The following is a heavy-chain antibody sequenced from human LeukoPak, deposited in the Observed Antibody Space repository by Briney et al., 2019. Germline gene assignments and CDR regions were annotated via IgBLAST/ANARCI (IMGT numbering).Heavy chain of an antibody. Sequence: GGSLRLSCAASGFTFTSYGMHWVRQAPGKGLEWVAFIRYDGSNKYHADSVKGRFTISRDNSKNTLYLQMNSLRAEDTAVYYCATVKSSIAAAGTPLGWFDPWGQGTLVTVSS. CDR3: ATVKSSIAAAGTPLGWFDP. V-gene: IGHV3-30*02. CDR2: IRYDGSNK. CDR1: GFTFTSYG. J-gene: IGHJ5*02. D-gene: IGHD6-13*01.